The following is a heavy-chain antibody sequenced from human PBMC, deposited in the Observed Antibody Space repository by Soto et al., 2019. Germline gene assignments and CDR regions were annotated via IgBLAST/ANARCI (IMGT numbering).Heavy chain of an antibody. D-gene: IGHD6-13*01. CDR3: ARLAAAGTYYYGMDV. J-gene: IGHJ6*02. V-gene: IGHV5-10-1*01. CDR2: IDPSDSYT. Sequence: PGESLKISCKGSGYSFTSYWISWVRQMPGKGLEWMGRIDPSDSYTNYSPSFQGHVTISADKSISTAYLQWSSLKAADTAMYYCARLAAAGTYYYGMDVWGQGTTVTVSS. CDR1: GYSFTSYW.